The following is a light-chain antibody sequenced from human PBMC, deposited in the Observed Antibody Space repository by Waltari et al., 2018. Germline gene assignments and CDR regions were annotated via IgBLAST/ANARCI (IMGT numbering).Light chain of an antibody. J-gene: IGLJ1*01. V-gene: IGLV2-23*01. CDR1: NSDVGSYNL. CDR3: CSYAGSTTFYV. Sequence: QSALTQPASVSGSPGQSITISCPGTNSDVGSYNLVSWYQQHPGKAPKLMIYESSERPSGVSNRFSGSKSGNTASLTISGVQAEDEADYYCCSYAGSTTFYVFGTGTKVTVL. CDR2: ESS.